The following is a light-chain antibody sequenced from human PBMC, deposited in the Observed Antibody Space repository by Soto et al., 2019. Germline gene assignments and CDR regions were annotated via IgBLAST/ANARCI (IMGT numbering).Light chain of an antibody. J-gene: IGKJ5*01. V-gene: IGKV1-39*01. Sequence: DIQMTQSPSSLSASVGDRVTITCRASQTISSYLHWYQQKPGKAPNLLIYAASSLQSGVPSRSSGSGSGTDFTLTISSLQPEDFATYYCQQSYSTPITFGQGTRLEIK. CDR1: QTISSY. CDR3: QQSYSTPIT. CDR2: AAS.